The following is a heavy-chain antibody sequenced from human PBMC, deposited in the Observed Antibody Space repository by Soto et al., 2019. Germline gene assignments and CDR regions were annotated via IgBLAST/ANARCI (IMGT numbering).Heavy chain of an antibody. D-gene: IGHD3-16*02. CDR2: INQDGSDK. CDR1: GLTLSGYW. V-gene: IGHV3-7*03. Sequence: EVQLVESGGGLVQPGGSLRLSCAASGLTLSGYWMHWVRQTPGKGLEYVANINQDGSDKHYVDSAKGRFTISRDNTKNSVYLQMDSLRAEDTAVYYCAKGPGYLIDYWGQGTLVTVSS. CDR3: AKGPGYLIDY. J-gene: IGHJ4*02.